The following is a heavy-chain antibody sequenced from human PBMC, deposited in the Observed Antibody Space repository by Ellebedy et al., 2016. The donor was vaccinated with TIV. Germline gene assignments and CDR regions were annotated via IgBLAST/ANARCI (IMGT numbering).Heavy chain of an antibody. D-gene: IGHD6-19*01. Sequence: GESLKISXAASGFTFSSYGMHWVRQAPGKGLEWVAVISYDGSNKYYADSVKGRFTISRDNSKNTLYLQMNSLRAEDTAVYYCAKVAEAGPFDYWGQGTLVTVSS. CDR1: GFTFSSYG. J-gene: IGHJ4*02. CDR2: ISYDGSNK. CDR3: AKVAEAGPFDY. V-gene: IGHV3-30*18.